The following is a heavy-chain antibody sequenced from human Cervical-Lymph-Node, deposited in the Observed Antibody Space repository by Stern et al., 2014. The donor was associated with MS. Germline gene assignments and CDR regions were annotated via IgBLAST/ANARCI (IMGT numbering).Heavy chain of an antibody. CDR2: IYYRGRP. J-gene: IGHJ6*02. V-gene: IGHV4-61*08. D-gene: IGHD1-26*01. Sequence: VQLVESGPGLVRPSETLSLTCTASGDSVSSEDYYWSWIRQSPGKDLEWIGYIYYRGRPNYNPSLKSRLTISIAPPKTQFSLNLIPVTAADTAVYYCARSGYYXIDVCGQGTTVIVSS. CDR1: GDSVSSEDYY. CDR3: ARSGYYXIDV.